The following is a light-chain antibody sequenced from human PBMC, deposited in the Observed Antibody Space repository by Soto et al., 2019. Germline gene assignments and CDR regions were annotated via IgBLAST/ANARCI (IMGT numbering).Light chain of an antibody. CDR3: SSYAGSLVV. Sequence: QSALTQPPSASGSPGQSVTISCTGTSSDVGGYNYVSWYQQHPGKAPKLMIYEVSKRPSGVPDRFSGSKSGNTASLTVSGLQAEDEADDYCSSYAGSLVVFGGGTKLTVL. V-gene: IGLV2-8*01. J-gene: IGLJ2*01. CDR2: EVS. CDR1: SSDVGGYNY.